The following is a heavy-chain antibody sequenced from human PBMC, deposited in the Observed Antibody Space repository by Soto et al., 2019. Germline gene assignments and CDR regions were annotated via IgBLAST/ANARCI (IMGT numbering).Heavy chain of an antibody. D-gene: IGHD6-13*01. J-gene: IGHJ4*02. CDR1: GFTFSSYG. CDR2: ISYDGSNK. CDR3: AKYGMAAAGTGFDY. V-gene: IGHV3-30*18. Sequence: QVQLVESGGGVVQPGRSLRLSCAASGFTFSSYGMHWVRQAPGKGLEWVAVISYDGSNKYYADSVKGRFTISRDNSKNTLYMQMNSLRAEDTAVYYCAKYGMAAAGTGFDYWGQGTLVTVSS.